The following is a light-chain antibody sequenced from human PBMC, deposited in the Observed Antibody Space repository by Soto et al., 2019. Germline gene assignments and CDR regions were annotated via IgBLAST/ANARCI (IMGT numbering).Light chain of an antibody. CDR1: QSIGEY. CDR2: AAP. J-gene: IGKJ3*01. V-gene: IGKV1-39*01. Sequence: DIQMTQSPSSLSASVGDRVSITCRASQSIGEYLIWYQQKPGKAPKFLIYAAPSLQRGGPSRFSGSGSGTEFTLTINSLQPEDFATYYCQQSYRISPTFGPGTKADI. CDR3: QQSYRISPT.